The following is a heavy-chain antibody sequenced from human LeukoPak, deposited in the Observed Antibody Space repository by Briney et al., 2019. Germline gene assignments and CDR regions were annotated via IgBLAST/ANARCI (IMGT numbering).Heavy chain of an antibody. J-gene: IGHJ4*02. CDR2: IYHSGST. CDR3: ARGLLWFGESTYYFDY. Sequence: SETLSLTCTVSGYSISSGYYWGWIRQPPGKGLEWIGSIYHSGSTNYNPSLKSRVTISVDKSKNQFSLKLSSVTAADTAVYYCARGLLWFGESTYYFDYWGQGTLVTVSS. D-gene: IGHD3-10*01. V-gene: IGHV4-38-2*02. CDR1: GYSISSGYY.